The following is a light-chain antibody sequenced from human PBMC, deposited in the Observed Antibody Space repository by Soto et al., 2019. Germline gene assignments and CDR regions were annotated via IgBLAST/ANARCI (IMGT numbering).Light chain of an antibody. CDR1: RIIGHNY. V-gene: IGKV3-20*01. Sequence: DNVMTQSPDTLSVSPGDRATLSCRASRIIGHNYLAWYQQKRGQPPRLLIYATSTRATGIPDRFSGSGSVTNLTLAISRLEPEDFEVYYCQQFGIAPWTFGQGPNVEI. J-gene: IGKJ1*01. CDR2: ATS. CDR3: QQFGIAPWT.